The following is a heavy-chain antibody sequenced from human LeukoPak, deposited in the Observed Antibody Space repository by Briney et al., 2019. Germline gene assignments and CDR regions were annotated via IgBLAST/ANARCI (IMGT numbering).Heavy chain of an antibody. CDR2: VSPDGYS. CDR3: ARIRCGSGPEICYNH. J-gene: IGHJ5*02. CDR1: GVSLTDYY. D-gene: IGHD2-8*01. V-gene: IGHV4-34*01. Sequence: SETLSLTCAVSGVSLTDYYWSWIRQSPGQGLELIGEVSPDGYSKYNPSLKSRLSMSVDRSENQLSLRLSSVTAADTAIYYCARIRCGSGPEICYNHWAQGTLVTVSS.